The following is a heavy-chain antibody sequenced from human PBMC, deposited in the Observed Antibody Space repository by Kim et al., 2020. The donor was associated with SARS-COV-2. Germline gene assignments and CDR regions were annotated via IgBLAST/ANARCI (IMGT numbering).Heavy chain of an antibody. CDR1: SYY. CDR3: ARVPLQYCSSTSCYLSWFDP. Sequence: SYYWSWIRQPPGKGLEWMVYIYYSGSTNYNPSLKSRVTISVDTSKNQFSLKLSSVTAADTAVYYCARVPLQYCSSTSCYLSWFDPWGQGTLAT. CDR2: IYYSGST. V-gene: IGHV4-59*13. J-gene: IGHJ5*02. D-gene: IGHD2-2*01.